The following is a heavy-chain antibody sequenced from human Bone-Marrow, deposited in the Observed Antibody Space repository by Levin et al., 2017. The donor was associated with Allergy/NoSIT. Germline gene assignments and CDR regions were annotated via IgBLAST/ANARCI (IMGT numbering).Heavy chain of an antibody. CDR2: ISSSSVYI. V-gene: IGHV3-21*06. J-gene: IGHJ4*02. CDR1: GFTFSGYS. Sequence: GGSLRLSCAASGFTFSGYSMNWVRQAPGKGLEWVSSISSSSVYINYADSMKGRFTISRDNAKNSLSLQMNSLRVDDTAIYYCVRESSSHYVQHFDYWGQGILVTVSS. D-gene: IGHD3-22*01. CDR3: VRESSSHYVQHFDY.